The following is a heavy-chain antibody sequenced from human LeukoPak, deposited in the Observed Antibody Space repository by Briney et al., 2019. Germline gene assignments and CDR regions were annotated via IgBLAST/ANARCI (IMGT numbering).Heavy chain of an antibody. CDR2: ISAYNGNT. CDR3: ARVYGTQLAHNWSDP. V-gene: IGHV1-18*01. J-gene: IGHJ5*01. CDR1: GYTFTSYG. Sequence: ASVKVSCKASGYTFTSYGISWVRQAPGQGLEWMGWISAYNGNTNYAQKLQGRVTMTTDTSTSTAYMELRSLRSDDTAVYYCARVYGTQLAHNWSDPWGQGTLVTVSS. D-gene: IGHD2-2*01.